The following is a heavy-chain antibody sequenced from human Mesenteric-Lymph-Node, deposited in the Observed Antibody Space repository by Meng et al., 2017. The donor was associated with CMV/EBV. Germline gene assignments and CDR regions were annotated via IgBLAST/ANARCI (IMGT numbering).Heavy chain of an antibody. CDR1: GFTFNSYA. J-gene: IGHJ4*02. D-gene: IGHD3-22*01. V-gene: IGHV3-23*01. Sequence: GESLKISCAASGFTFNSYAMNWVRQAPGKGLEWVSSISGSGISTYYADSVKGRFTISRDNSKNTLYLQMNSLRAEDTAVSYCAKVVAHYDNSGYEFDYWGQGTLVTVSS. CDR2: ISGSGIST. CDR3: AKVVAHYDNSGYEFDY.